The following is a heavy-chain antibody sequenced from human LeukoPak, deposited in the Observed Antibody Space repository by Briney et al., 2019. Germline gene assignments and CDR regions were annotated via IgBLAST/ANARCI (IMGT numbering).Heavy chain of an antibody. CDR3: ARGPPPDFDC. J-gene: IGHJ4*02. CDR2: IYYSGST. Sequence: SETLSLTCTVSGGSISSSSYYWGWIRQPPGKGLEWIGSIYYSGSTYYNPSLKSRVTISVDTSKNQFSLKLSSVTAADTAVYYCARGPPPDFDCWGQGTLVTVSS. V-gene: IGHV4-39*07. CDR1: GGSISSSSYY.